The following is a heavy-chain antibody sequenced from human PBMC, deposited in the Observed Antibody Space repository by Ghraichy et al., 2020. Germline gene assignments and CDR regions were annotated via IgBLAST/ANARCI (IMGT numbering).Heavy chain of an antibody. CDR1: GFTLSNYW. CDR2: INIDGSFT. Sequence: ETLSLTCAASGFTLSNYWMHWVRQAPGKGLVWVSRINIDGSFTNYADSVKGRFTISRDSAKNTLYLQMNSLRDEDTAVYYCVRGTNGWYGIDYWGQGTLVSVSS. D-gene: IGHD6-19*01. J-gene: IGHJ4*02. CDR3: VRGTNGWYGIDY. V-gene: IGHV3-74*01.